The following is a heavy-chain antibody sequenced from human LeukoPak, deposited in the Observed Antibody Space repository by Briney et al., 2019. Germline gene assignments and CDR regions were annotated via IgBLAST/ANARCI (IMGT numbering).Heavy chain of an antibody. CDR2: ISYDGSNK. CDR1: GFTFSSYA. Sequence: PGGSLRLSCAASGFTFSSYAMHWVRQAPGKGLEWVAVISYDGSNKYYADSVKGRFTISRDNSKNTLYLQMNSLRAEDTAVYYCAREYSSGWYGDWGPGTLVTVSS. D-gene: IGHD6-19*01. J-gene: IGHJ4*02. CDR3: AREYSSGWYGD. V-gene: IGHV3-30-3*01.